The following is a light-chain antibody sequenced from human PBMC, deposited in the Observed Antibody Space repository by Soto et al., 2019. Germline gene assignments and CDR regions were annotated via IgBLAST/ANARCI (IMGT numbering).Light chain of an antibody. CDR3: CSYAGSYTLV. CDR2: DVN. V-gene: IGLV2-11*01. J-gene: IGLJ1*01. Sequence: QSALTQPRSVSGAPGQSVTISFTGTSSDVGGYNYVSWYQQHPGKAPKLTIYDVNKRPSGVPDRFSGSKSGNTASLTISELQAEDEADYYCCSYAGSYTLVFGTGTKVTVL. CDR1: SSDVGGYNY.